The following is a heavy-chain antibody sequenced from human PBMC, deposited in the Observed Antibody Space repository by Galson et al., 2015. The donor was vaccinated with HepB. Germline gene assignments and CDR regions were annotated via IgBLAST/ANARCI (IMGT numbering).Heavy chain of an antibody. Sequence: SLRLSCAASGFTFSSYWMSWVRQAPGKGLEWVANIKQDGSEKYYVDSVKGRFTISRDNAKNSLYLQMNSLRAEDTAVYYCARLYYYGSGSYSDAFDIWGQGTMVTVSS. J-gene: IGHJ3*02. CDR2: IKQDGSEK. CDR3: ARLYYYGSGSYSDAFDI. V-gene: IGHV3-7*03. CDR1: GFTFSSYW. D-gene: IGHD3-10*01.